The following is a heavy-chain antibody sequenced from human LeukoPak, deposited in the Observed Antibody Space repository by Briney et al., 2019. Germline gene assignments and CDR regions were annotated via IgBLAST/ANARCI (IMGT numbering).Heavy chain of an antibody. Sequence: ASVKVSCKASGYTFTGYYMHWVRQAPGQGLEWMGRINPNSGGTKYAQKFQGRVTMTRDTSTSTAYMELSGLRPDDTAAYYCARVEYCTRGVCINYDLWGQGTLVAVSS. CDR2: INPNSGGT. CDR1: GYTFTGYY. V-gene: IGHV1-2*06. J-gene: IGHJ4*02. CDR3: ARVEYCTRGVCINYDL. D-gene: IGHD2-8*01.